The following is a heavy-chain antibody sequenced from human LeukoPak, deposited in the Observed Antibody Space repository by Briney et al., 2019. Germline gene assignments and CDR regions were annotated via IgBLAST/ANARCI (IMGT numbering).Heavy chain of an antibody. D-gene: IGHD2/OR15-2a*01. CDR3: AKLLVAY. CDR1: GFTFSNNA. V-gene: IGHV3-23*01. Sequence: GGSLRLSCAASGFTFSNNAMTWVRQAPGKGLEWVSTISDSGVGTYYADSVKGRFTISRDNSKNTLYLQMNSLRAEDTAVYYCAKLLVAYWGQGTLVTVSS. J-gene: IGHJ4*02. CDR2: ISDSGVGT.